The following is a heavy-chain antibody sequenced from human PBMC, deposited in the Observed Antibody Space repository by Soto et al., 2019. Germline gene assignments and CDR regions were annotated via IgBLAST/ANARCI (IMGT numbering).Heavy chain of an antibody. D-gene: IGHD3-10*01. J-gene: IGHJ5*02. Sequence: LRLSCAASGFAFSRYGMHWVRQAPGKGLEWVAEISYDGTNKYYAESVKGRFTISRDNANNTLHLEMNSLGPKDTAVYFCATGRSTRFDPWGQGTLVTVSS. CDR3: ATGRSTRFDP. CDR1: GFAFSRYG. CDR2: ISYDGTNK. V-gene: IGHV3-30*03.